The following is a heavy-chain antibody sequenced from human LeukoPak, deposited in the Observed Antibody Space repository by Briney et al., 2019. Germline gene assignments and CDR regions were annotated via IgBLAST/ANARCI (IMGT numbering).Heavy chain of an antibody. J-gene: IGHJ5*02. V-gene: IGHV4-39*07. CDR2: IYYSGST. Sequence: SETLSLTCTVSGGSISSSSYYWGWIRQPPGKGLEWIGSIYYSGSTYYNPSLKSRVTISVDTSKNQFSLKLSSVTAADTAVYYCARGSGDIVVVPAAYFWFDPWGQGTLVTVSS. CDR1: GGSISSSSYY. D-gene: IGHD2-2*01. CDR3: ARGSGDIVVVPAAYFWFDP.